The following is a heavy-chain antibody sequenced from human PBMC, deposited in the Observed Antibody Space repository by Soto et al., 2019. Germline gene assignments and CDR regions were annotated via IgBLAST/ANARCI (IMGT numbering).Heavy chain of an antibody. Sequence: GESLKISCKGSGYSFTSYWIGWVRQMPGKGLEWMGIIYPGDSDTRYSPSFQGQVTISADKSISTAYLQWSSLKASDTAMYYCARVGSPGASGYNAWYYYCIDVWGKGTTVTVSS. CDR2: IYPGDSDT. D-gene: IGHD2-2*01. V-gene: IGHV5-51*01. CDR3: ARVGSPGASGYNAWYYYCIDV. CDR1: GYSFTSYW. J-gene: IGHJ6*03.